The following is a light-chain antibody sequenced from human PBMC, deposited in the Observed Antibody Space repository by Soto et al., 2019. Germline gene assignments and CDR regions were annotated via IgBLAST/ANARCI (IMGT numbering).Light chain of an antibody. CDR2: GAS. V-gene: IGKV3-20*01. Sequence: EIVLTQSPGTLSLSPGDRATLSCRASQSVRDNFLSWYQQKPGRAPRLLIYGASSRAPGIPDRFSGSGSGTDFTLTISRLEPEDFTVYYCQQYGASPRTFGQGTKVEIK. CDR3: QQYGASPRT. CDR1: QSVRDNF. J-gene: IGKJ1*01.